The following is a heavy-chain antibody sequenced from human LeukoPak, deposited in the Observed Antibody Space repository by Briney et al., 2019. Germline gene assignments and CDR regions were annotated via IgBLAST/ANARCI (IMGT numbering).Heavy chain of an antibody. V-gene: IGHV4-39*01. D-gene: IGHD5-24*01. CDR3: ARHGYNPFDFDY. Sequence: SETLSLTCSVPGGSIRSRSDYWGWIRQPLGKGLEWIGSTSYSGSTYYNPSLKSRVIISVDTSTNQFSLRLGSVTAGDTAVYYCARHGYNPFDFDYWGQGSLVTVSS. CDR2: TSYSGST. CDR1: GGSIRSRSDY. J-gene: IGHJ4*02.